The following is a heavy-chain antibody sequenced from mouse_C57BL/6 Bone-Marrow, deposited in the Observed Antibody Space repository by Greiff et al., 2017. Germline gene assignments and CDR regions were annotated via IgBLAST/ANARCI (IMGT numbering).Heavy chain of an antibody. CDR1: GYTFTTYP. Sequence: QVQLQQSGAELVKPGASVKMSCKASGYTFTTYPIEWMKQTHGKSLEWIGNFHPYNDDTKSNEKFKGKATLTVEKSFSTVYFELSRLTSDDSAVYYCAKCYGNYVGAMDYWGQGTSVTVSS. CDR2: FHPYNDDT. D-gene: IGHD2-1*01. CDR3: AKCYGNYVGAMDY. J-gene: IGHJ4*01. V-gene: IGHV1-47*01.